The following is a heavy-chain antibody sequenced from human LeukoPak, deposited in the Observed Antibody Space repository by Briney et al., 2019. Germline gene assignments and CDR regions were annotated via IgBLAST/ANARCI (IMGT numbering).Heavy chain of an antibody. V-gene: IGHV4-61*08. CDR1: GGSIRSGGYS. CDR2: IYYSGST. CDR3: ARDTVGATRFDP. Sequence: PSETLSLTCAVSGGSIRSGGYSWSWIRQPPGKGLEWIGYIYYSGSTNYNPSLKSRVTISVDTSKNQFSLKLSSVTAADTAVYYCARDTVGATRFDPWGQGTLVTVSS. D-gene: IGHD1-26*01. J-gene: IGHJ5*02.